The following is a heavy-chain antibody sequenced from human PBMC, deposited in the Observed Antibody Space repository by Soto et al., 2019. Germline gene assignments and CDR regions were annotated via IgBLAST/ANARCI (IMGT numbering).Heavy chain of an antibody. CDR1: GFSFNTYG. J-gene: IGHJ4*02. D-gene: IGHD4-17*01. V-gene: IGHV3-30*18. CDR2: ITYDGSEK. Sequence: QVQLVESGGGVVQPGRSLRLSCAASGFSFNTYGMHWVRQAPGKGLEWVAVITYDGSEKHYGDSVKGRFTISKDNYKNSLFLQMNSLRPEDTAVYYCAKVRPYGDYDVGFDYWGQGALVTVSS. CDR3: AKVRPYGDYDVGFDY.